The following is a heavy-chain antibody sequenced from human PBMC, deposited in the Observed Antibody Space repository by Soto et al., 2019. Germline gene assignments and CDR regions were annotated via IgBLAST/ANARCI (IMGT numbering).Heavy chain of an antibody. CDR2: IYSGGST. D-gene: IGHD6-6*01. CDR1: GFTVSSNY. Sequence: EVQLVESGGGLVQPGGSLRLSCAASGFTVSSNYMSWVRQAPGKGLEWVSVIYSGGSTYYADSVKGRFTISRHNPKNTLYLQMNSLRAEDTAVYYCARARVSGSSSVDWGQGTLVTVSS. CDR3: ARARVSGSSSVD. J-gene: IGHJ4*02. V-gene: IGHV3-53*04.